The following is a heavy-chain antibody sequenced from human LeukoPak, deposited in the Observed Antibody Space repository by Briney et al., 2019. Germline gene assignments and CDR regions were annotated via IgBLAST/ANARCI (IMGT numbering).Heavy chain of an antibody. V-gene: IGHV4-39*01. CDR1: GGSISSSSYY. D-gene: IGHD3-10*02. CDR3: ARLVRALYYFDY. J-gene: IGHJ4*02. CDR2: IYYSGST. Sequence: SETLSLTCTVSGGSISSSSYYGGWIRQPPGKGLELIGSIYYSGSTYYNPSLKSRVTISVDASKNQFSLKLSSVTAADTAVYYCARLVRALYYFDYWGQGALVTVSS.